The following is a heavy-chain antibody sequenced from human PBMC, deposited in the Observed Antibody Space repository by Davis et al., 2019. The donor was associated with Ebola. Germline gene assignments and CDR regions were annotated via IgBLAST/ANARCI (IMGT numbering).Heavy chain of an antibody. CDR3: AKDRWAAAGRIRYYFDY. CDR1: GFTFSSYG. V-gene: IGHV3-30*18. CDR2: ISYDGSNK. D-gene: IGHD6-13*01. J-gene: IGHJ4*02. Sequence: GGSLRLSCAASGFTFSSYGMHWVRQAPGKGLEWVAVISYDGSNKYYADSVKGRFTISRDNSKNTLYLQMNSLRAEDTAVYYCAKDRWAAAGRIRYYFDYWGQGTLVTVSS.